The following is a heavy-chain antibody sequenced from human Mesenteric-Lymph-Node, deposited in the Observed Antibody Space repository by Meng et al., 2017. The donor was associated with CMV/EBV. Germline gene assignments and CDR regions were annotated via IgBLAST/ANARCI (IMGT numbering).Heavy chain of an antibody. V-gene: IGHV3-33*06. CDR3: AKGFVEMATWDAFDI. CDR2: IWYDGSNK. D-gene: IGHD5-24*01. Sequence: GGSLRLSCAASGFTFSSYGMHWVRQAPGKGLEWVAVIWYDGSNKYYADSVKGRFTISRDNSKNTLYLQMNSLRAEETAVYYCAKGFVEMATWDAFDIWGQGTMVTVSS. J-gene: IGHJ3*02. CDR1: GFTFSSYG.